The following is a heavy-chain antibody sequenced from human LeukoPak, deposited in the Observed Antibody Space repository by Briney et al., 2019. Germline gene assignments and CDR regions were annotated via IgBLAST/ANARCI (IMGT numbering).Heavy chain of an antibody. CDR3: ARRRYCDSTSCYAGDFDY. D-gene: IGHD2-2*01. J-gene: IGHJ4*02. CDR2: IYPGDSDT. Sequence: GESLKTSCKGSGYSFTNYWIGWVRQMPGKGLEWMGIIYPGDSDTRYNPSFQGQVTISADKSINTAYLQWGSLKASDTAMYYCARRRYCDSTSCYAGDFDYWGQGTLVTVSS. CDR1: GYSFTNYW. V-gene: IGHV5-51*01.